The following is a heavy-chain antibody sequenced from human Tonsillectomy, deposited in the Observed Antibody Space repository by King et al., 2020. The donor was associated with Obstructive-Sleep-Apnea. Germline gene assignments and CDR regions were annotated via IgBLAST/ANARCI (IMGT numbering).Heavy chain of an antibody. CDR1: GFTFSNYA. CDR2: ISETARRT. CDR3: AKKAITRSPGNYFDY. Sequence: VQLVESGGGLVQPGGSLRLSCTTSGFTFSNYAMNWVRQAPGKGLEWVSAISETARRTYYADSVKDRFTTSRDNPKNTLFLQMNSLRAEDTAVYYCAKKAITRSPGNYFDYWGQGTLVTVSS. D-gene: IGHD1-20*01. J-gene: IGHJ4*02. V-gene: IGHV3-23*04.